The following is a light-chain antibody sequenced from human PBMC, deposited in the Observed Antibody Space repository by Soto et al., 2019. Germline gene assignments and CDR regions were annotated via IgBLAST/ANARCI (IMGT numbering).Light chain of an antibody. CDR1: QNIDAW. CDR3: QHYNSYSEA. Sequence: IQMTQSPSTLSASVGDRVTITCRASQNIDAWLAWYQQKPGKSPKVLIYKASSLESGVPSRFSGSGSGTEFTLTISRLQPDDFETYYCQHYNSYSEAFGQGTKVDIK. V-gene: IGKV1-5*03. CDR2: KAS. J-gene: IGKJ1*01.